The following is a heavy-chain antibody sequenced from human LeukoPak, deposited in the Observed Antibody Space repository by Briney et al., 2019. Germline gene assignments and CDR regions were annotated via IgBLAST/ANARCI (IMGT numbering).Heavy chain of an antibody. V-gene: IGHV3-15*01. CDR1: GFTFSNAW. Sequence: TGGSLRLFCAASGFTFSNAWMSWVRQAPGKGLEWVGRIKSKTDGGTTDYAAPVKGRFTISRDDSKNTLHLQMNSLKTEDTGVYYCNTEDGWFDPWGQGTLVTVSS. CDR2: IKSKTDGGTT. D-gene: IGHD5-24*01. CDR3: NTEDGWFDP. J-gene: IGHJ5*02.